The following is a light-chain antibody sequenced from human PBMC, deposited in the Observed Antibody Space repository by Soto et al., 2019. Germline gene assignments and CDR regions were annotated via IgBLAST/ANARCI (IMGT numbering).Light chain of an antibody. Sequence: DIQMTQSPSSLSASVGDRVTITYRASQGISNYLAWYQQKPGKVPKLLIYAASTLQSGVPSRFSGSGSGTDFTLIISSLQPEDVATYYCQKYNSAPLTFGPGTKVDIK. CDR1: QGISNY. J-gene: IGKJ3*01. V-gene: IGKV1-27*01. CDR3: QKYNSAPLT. CDR2: AAS.